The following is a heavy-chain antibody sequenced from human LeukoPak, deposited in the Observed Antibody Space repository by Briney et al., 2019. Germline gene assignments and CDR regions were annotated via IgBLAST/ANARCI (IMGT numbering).Heavy chain of an antibody. Sequence: GGSLRLSCAASGFTFNYYAMSWVRQAPGKGLVWVSRIKSDGSTNYADSVKGRFTISRDNAKNTVSLQMNSLRPEDTGVYYCARAPSEIGGYYPEYFRHWGQGTLVTVSS. V-gene: IGHV3-74*01. CDR3: ARAPSEIGGYYPEYFRH. CDR2: IKSDGST. CDR1: GFTFNYYA. D-gene: IGHD3-22*01. J-gene: IGHJ1*01.